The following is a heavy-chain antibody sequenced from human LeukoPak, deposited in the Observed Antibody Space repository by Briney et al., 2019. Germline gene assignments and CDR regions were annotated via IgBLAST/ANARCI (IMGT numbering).Heavy chain of an antibody. CDR1: GYTFTSYA. CDR3: ARSSLTYYYDSSGYYSNWFDP. J-gene: IGHJ5*02. V-gene: IGHV1-3*01. CDR2: INAGNVNT. D-gene: IGHD3-22*01. Sequence: ASVKVSCKASGYTFTSYAMHWVRQAPGQRLEWMGSINAGNVNTKYSQTFQGRVTITRDTSASTAYMELSSLRSEDTAVYYCARSSLTYYYDSSGYYSNWFDPWGQGTLVTVSS.